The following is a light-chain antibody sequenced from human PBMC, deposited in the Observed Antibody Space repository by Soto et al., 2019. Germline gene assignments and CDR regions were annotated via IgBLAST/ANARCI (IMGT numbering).Light chain of an antibody. CDR3: QQYNNYLWT. V-gene: IGKV1-5*01. J-gene: IGKJ1*01. CDR2: AAS. CDR1: QTISSW. Sequence: DIQMTQSPSTLSGSVGDRVTITCRASQTISSWLAWYQQKPGTAPKLLIYAASTLQSGVPSRFSGSGSGTDFTLAISCLQPDDFATYYCQQYNNYLWTFGQGTKVDI.